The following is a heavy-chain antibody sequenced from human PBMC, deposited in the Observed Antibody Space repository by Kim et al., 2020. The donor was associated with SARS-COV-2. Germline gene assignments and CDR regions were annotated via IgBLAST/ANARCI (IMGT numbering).Heavy chain of an antibody. Sequence: GGSLRLSCTASGFTFGAYAMSWFRQAPGKGLEWEGFIRSKAYGGTTEYAASVKGRFTIPRDDSKSIAYLQMNSLKNEDTAVYYWTRDYIPLWGGIAVFLAAVDIWGQGTMVTVSS. J-gene: IGHJ3*02. CDR1: GFTFGAYA. V-gene: IGHV3-49*03. CDR2: IRSKAYGGTT. D-gene: IGHD6-19*01. CDR3: TRDYIPLWGGIAVFLAAVDI.